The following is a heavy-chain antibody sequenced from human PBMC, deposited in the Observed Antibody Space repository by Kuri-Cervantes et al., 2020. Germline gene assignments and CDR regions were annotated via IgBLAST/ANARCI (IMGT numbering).Heavy chain of an antibody. Sequence: GESLKISCAASGFTFSSYEMNWVRQAPGKGLEWVSSISSSSSGIYYADSVKGRFTISRGNAKNSLYLQMNSLRDEDTAVYYCARDIFGTYYYGMDVWGQGTTVTVSS. J-gene: IGHJ6*02. V-gene: IGHV3-48*02. CDR1: GFTFSSYE. CDR2: ISSSSSGI. D-gene: IGHD3-3*01. CDR3: ARDIFGTYYYGMDV.